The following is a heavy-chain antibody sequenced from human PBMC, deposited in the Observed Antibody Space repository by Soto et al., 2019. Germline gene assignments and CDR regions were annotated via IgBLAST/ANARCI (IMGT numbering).Heavy chain of an antibody. J-gene: IGHJ4*02. CDR3: ARDGGDMIVVVPYFDY. V-gene: IGHV3-33*01. CDR1: GFTFSRYV. Sequence: PGGSLRISCAASGFTFSRYVIHWVRQAPGKGLEWVAVIWYDGSNKYYADSVKGRFTISRDNSKNTLYLQMNSLRAEDTAVYYCARDGGDMIVVVPYFDYWGQGTLVTVSS. CDR2: IWYDGSNK. D-gene: IGHD3-22*01.